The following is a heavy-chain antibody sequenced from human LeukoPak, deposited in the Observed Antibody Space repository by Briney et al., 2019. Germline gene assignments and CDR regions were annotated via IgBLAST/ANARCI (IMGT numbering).Heavy chain of an antibody. CDR1: GYSFTSFW. V-gene: IGHV5-51*01. Sequence: GESLKISCKGSGYSFTSFWIAWVRQMPWKGLEWMGFIYPGNSDTRYSPSFQGQVTISADKSISTAYLQWSSLKASDTAMYYCARAFSGFGTIDYWGQGTLVTVSS. CDR3: ARAFSGFGTIDY. CDR2: IYPGNSDT. D-gene: IGHD5-12*01. J-gene: IGHJ4*02.